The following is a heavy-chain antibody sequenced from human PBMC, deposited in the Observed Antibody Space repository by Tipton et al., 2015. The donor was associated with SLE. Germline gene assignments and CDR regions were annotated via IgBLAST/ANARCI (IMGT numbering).Heavy chain of an antibody. CDR1: GGTFTGYH. CDR3: ARGVMGFWSYYYMDV. D-gene: IGHD3-3*01. CDR2: ISHSGST. V-gene: IGHV4-34*01. J-gene: IGHJ6*03. Sequence: TLSLTCSLYGGTFTGYHWSWIRQSPGKELELIGGISHSGSTNYNPSLKNRVTISLDTSKKGFSLELTSMTAADTAVYYCARGVMGFWSYYYMDVWGKGTTVT.